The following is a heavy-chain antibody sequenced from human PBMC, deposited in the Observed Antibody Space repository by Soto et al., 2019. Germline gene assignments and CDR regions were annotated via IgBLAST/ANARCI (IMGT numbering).Heavy chain of an antibody. V-gene: IGHV1-2*04. D-gene: IGHD2-8*01. CDR3: AREIKNCTNGGCYSKQGSGWFDP. J-gene: IGHJ5*02. CDR2: INPNSGGT. CDR1: GYTFTGYY. Sequence: ASVKVSCKASGYTFTGYYMHWVRQAPGQGLEWMGWINPNSGGTNYAQKFQGWVTMTRDTSISTAYMELSRLRSDDTAVYYCAREIKNCTNGGCYSKQGSGWFDPWGKGTLVTVSS.